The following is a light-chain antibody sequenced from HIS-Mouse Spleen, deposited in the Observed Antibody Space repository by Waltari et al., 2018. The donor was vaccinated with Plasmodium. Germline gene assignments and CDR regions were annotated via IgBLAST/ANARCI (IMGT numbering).Light chain of an antibody. J-gene: IGLJ2*01. Sequence: QSVLTQPPSASGTPGQRVTISCSGRISSLGSNTVNWYQQLPGTAPKLLIYSNNQRPSGVPDRFSGSKSGTSASLAISGLQSEDEADYYCAAWDDSLNGVVFAGGTKLTVL. CDR3: AAWDDSLNGVV. V-gene: IGLV1-44*01. CDR1: ISSLGSNT. CDR2: SNN.